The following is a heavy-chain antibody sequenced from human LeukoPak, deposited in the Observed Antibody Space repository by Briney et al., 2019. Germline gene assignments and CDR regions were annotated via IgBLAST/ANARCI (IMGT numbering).Heavy chain of an antibody. Sequence: GGPLRLSCAASGFTFSSYSMNWVRQAPGKGLEWVSSISSSSSYIYYADSVKGRFTISRDNAKNSLYLQMNSLRAEDTAVYYCARGFSSIRPHYFDYWGQGTLVTVSS. D-gene: IGHD6-13*01. CDR3: ARGFSSIRPHYFDY. J-gene: IGHJ4*02. CDR1: GFTFSSYS. CDR2: ISSSSSYI. V-gene: IGHV3-21*01.